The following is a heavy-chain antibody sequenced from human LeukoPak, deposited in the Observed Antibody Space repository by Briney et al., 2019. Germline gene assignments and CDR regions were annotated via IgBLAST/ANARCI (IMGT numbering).Heavy chain of an antibody. V-gene: IGHV3-23*01. Sequence: PGGSLRLSCAASGFTFSSYAMSWVRQAPGKGLEWVSAISGSGGSTYYADSVKGRFTISRDNSKNTLYLQMNSLRAEDTAVYYCANIGYCSSTSCHKRDYWSQGTLVTVTS. CDR1: GFTFSSYA. J-gene: IGHJ4*02. D-gene: IGHD2-2*02. CDR2: ISGSGGST. CDR3: ANIGYCSSTSCHKRDY.